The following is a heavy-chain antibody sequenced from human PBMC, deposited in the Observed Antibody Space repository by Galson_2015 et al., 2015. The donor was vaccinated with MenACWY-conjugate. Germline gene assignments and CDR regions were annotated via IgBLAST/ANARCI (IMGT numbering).Heavy chain of an antibody. D-gene: IGHD3-22*01. CDR1: GFTFSSYD. V-gene: IGHV3-13*01. CDR2: IGTAGDT. J-gene: IGHJ4*02. CDR3: ARVEYDSSGYHY. Sequence: SLRLSCAASGFTFSSYDMHWVRQATGKGLEWVSAIGTAGDTYYPGSVKGRFTISRENAKNSLYLQMNSLRAEDTAVYYCARVEYDSSGYHYWGQGTLVTVSS.